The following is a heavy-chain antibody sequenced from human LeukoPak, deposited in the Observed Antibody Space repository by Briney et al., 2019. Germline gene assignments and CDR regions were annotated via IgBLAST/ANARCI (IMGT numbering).Heavy chain of an antibody. Sequence: GGSLRLSCAASGFTFSSYAMTWVRQAPGKGLEWVSAISGNGGSTFDADSVKGRFTISRDNSKNTLYLQMNSLRAEDTAIYYCAKDVFELYDIYDHWGQGTLVTVSS. CDR2: ISGNGGST. J-gene: IGHJ4*02. D-gene: IGHD3-9*01. V-gene: IGHV3-23*01. CDR1: GFTFSSYA. CDR3: AKDVFELYDIYDH.